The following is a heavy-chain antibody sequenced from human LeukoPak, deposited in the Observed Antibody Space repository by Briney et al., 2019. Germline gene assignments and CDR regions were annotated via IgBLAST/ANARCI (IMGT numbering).Heavy chain of an antibody. CDR3: AWGYHDSSGYYRED. Sequence: GASVKVSCKASGYTFTSYGISWVRQAPGQGLEWMGRINPNSGGTNYAQKFQGRVTMTRDTSISTAYMELSRLRSDDTAVYYCAWGYHDSSGYYREDWGQGTLVTVSS. J-gene: IGHJ4*02. D-gene: IGHD3-22*01. CDR1: GYTFTSYG. CDR2: INPNSGGT. V-gene: IGHV1-2*06.